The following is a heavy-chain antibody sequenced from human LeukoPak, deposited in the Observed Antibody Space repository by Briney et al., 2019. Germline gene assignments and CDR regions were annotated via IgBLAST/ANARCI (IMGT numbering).Heavy chain of an antibody. CDR1: GFTFSDYY. Sequence: KPGGSLRLSCAASGFTFSDYYMSWIRRAPGKGLEWVSYISSSGSTIYYADSVKGRFTISRDNAKNSLYLQMNSLRAEDTAVYYCARVGWYTMVRGAIRWGQGTLVTVSS. J-gene: IGHJ4*02. V-gene: IGHV3-11*01. CDR2: ISSSGSTI. CDR3: ARVGWYTMVRGAIR. D-gene: IGHD3-10*01.